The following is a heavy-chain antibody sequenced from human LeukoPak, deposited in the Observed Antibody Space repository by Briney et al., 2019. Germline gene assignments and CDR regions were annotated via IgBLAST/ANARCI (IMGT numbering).Heavy chain of an antibody. V-gene: IGHV3-23*01. CDR2: TGLESVHT. D-gene: IGHD3-10*01. Sequence: GGSLRLSCAAYIFTFTRHAMSWVRQAPGKGLEWVSTTGLESVHTLCADSVQGRFTVSRDNSRNTLDLQMDNLTVDDTAIYYCVRGDDIGKHPTRAYYFDIWGQGTLVSVSS. CDR1: IFTFTRHA. J-gene: IGHJ4*02. CDR3: VRGDDIGKHPTRAYYFDI.